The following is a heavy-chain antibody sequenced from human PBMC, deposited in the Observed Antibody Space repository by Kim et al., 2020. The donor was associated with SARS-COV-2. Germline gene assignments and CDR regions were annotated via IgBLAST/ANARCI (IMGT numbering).Heavy chain of an antibody. Sequence: GGSLRLSCAASGFTFSTYWMSWVRQAPGKGPEWVANIKQDGSEKYYVDSVKGRFTISRDNAKNSLYLQTNSLRDEDTAVDYCARRLPGGAIIFDSWGQGTLVTVSS. D-gene: IGHD3-3*01. CDR2: IKQDGSEK. CDR3: ARRLPGGAIIFDS. CDR1: GFTFSTYW. J-gene: IGHJ4*02. V-gene: IGHV3-7*01.